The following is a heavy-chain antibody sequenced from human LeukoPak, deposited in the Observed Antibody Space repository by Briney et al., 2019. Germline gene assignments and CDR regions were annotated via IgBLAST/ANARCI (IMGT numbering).Heavy chain of an antibody. V-gene: IGHV4-38-2*01. CDR1: GYSISSGHH. CDR2: IYHSGST. J-gene: IGHJ4*02. D-gene: IGHD6-13*01. Sequence: KPSDTLSLTCAVSGYSISSGHHWGWFRQPPGTGLEWIGSIYHSGSTDYNPSLKSRVTISVDTSKNQFSLKLSSVTAADTAVYYCASDISNRWYFFWGQGTLVTVSS. CDR3: ASDISNRWYFF.